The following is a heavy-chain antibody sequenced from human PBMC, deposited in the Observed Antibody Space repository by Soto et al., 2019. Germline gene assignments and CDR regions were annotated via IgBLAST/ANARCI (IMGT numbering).Heavy chain of an antibody. J-gene: IGHJ4*02. CDR1: GYTFTSYA. CDR2: INAGNGNT. CDR3: AREGPIRDFDY. V-gene: IGHV1-3*01. Sequence: ASVKVSCKASGYTFTSYAMHWVRQAPGQRLEWMGWINAGNGNTKYSQKFQGRVTITRDTSASTAYMELSSLRSEDAAVYYCAREGPIRDFDYWGQGTLVTVSS.